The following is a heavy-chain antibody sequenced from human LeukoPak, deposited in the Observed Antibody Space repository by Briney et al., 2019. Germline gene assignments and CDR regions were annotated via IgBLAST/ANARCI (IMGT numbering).Heavy chain of an antibody. D-gene: IGHD2-2*01. V-gene: IGHV4-31*03. CDR2: IYYSGST. J-gene: IGHJ6*04. CDR1: GGSISSGGYY. Sequence: SESLSLTCTVSGGSISSGGYYWSWIRQHPGTGLEWIGYIYYSGSTYYNPSLKSRVTISVDTSKNQFSLKLSSVTAADTAVYYCARDRWGYCSSTSCYVNYYYGMDVWGKGTTVTVSS. CDR3: ARDRWGYCSSTSCYVNYYYGMDV.